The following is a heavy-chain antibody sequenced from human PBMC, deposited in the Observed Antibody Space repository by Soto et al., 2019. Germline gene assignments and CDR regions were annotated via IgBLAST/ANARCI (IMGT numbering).Heavy chain of an antibody. CDR3: VRLSREFWSGPDY. CDR1: GYSFPNHW. Sequence: GESLKISCEVVGYSFPNHWIAWVRQRPDKGLEWMGTIYPGDSDMRYSPSFRGQVTISVDKSINTAYLQWDSLKASDTAKYYCVRLSREFWSGPDYWGQGTLVTVSS. D-gene: IGHD3-3*01. J-gene: IGHJ4*02. CDR2: IYPGDSDM. V-gene: IGHV5-51*01.